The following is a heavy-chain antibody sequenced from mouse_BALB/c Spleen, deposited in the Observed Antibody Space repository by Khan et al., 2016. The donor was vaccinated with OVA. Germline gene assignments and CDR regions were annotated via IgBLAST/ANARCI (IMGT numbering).Heavy chain of an antibody. Sequence: VQLKQSGAELGKSGAKVKWSCTASGLNIKETYMHWRKQWPKQGLEGIGGIDXPNGNTKYDPKFQGKATITADTSSNTAYLQLSSLTSEDTAVYYCARMARKWGQGTTLTVSS. CDR3: ARMARK. J-gene: IGHJ2*01. CDR1: GLNIKETY. V-gene: IGHV14-3*02. CDR2: IDXPNGNT.